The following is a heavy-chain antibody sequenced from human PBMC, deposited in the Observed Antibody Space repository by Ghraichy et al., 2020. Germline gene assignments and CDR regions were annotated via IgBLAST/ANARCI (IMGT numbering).Heavy chain of an antibody. CDR1: GFTFSSYA. D-gene: IGHD1-26*01. Sequence: GGSLRLSCAASGFTFSSYAMNWVRQAPGKGLEWVSAISGSGGSTYYADSVKGRFTISRDNSKNTLYLQMNSLRAEDTAVYYCAKDRGVGATEGYYYGMDVWGQGTTVTVSS. J-gene: IGHJ6*02. V-gene: IGHV3-23*01. CDR3: AKDRGVGATEGYYYGMDV. CDR2: ISGSGGST.